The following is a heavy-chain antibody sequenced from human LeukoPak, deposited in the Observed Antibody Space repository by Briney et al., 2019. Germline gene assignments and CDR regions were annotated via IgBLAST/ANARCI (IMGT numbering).Heavy chain of an antibody. J-gene: IGHJ5*02. CDR2: IYYSGST. Sequence: SSEPLSLPCTVSGGSISSSSYYWAWIRQPPGKGLEWIGNIYYSGSTYYNSSLKSRVTIFVDTSKNQFSLRLSSVTAADTAVYYCARLGGQQSWFDPWGQGTLVTVSS. V-gene: IGHV4-39*01. CDR3: ARLGGQQSWFDP. D-gene: IGHD6-13*01. CDR1: GGSISSSSYY.